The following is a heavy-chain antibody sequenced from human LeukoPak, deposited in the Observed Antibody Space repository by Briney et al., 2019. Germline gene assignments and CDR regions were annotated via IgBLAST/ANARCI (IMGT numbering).Heavy chain of an antibody. V-gene: IGHV4-39*01. Sequence: PSETLSLTCSVSGDSVSRSDSYWDWIRQPPGKGLEWIGTIYYSGRTYYSPSLKARVTMSVDPSNNQFSLSMRSVTAADTAIYYCARRRYYDGSGYLEWGQGTLLSASS. CDR1: GDSVSRSDSY. CDR2: IYYSGRT. CDR3: ARRRYYDGSGYLE. D-gene: IGHD3-22*01. J-gene: IGHJ1*01.